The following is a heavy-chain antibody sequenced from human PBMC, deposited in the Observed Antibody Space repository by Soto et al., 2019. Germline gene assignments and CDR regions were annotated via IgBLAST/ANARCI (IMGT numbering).Heavy chain of an antibody. D-gene: IGHD3-3*01. CDR1: GFTLSDYA. V-gene: IGHV3-30-3*01. CDR2: ISYDGNNR. CDR3: AREKEEWPIYYYGMDV. J-gene: IGHJ6*02. Sequence: QMQLVESGGGVVQPGRSLRLSCAASGFTLSDYAMHWVRQAPGKGLEWLTFISYDGNNRQYLDSVKGRFTISRDNFNNTLYLQMNSLRGEDTAVYFCAREKEEWPIYYYGMDVWGQGTTVTVSS.